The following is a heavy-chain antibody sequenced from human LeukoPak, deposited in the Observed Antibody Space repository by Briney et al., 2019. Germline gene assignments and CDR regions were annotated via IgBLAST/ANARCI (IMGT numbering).Heavy chain of an antibody. Sequence: ASVKVSCKASGYTFTSYGISWVRQAPGQGLEWMGWISGYNGNTNYAQKFQGRVTMTTDTSTSTAYMELRSLRSDDTAVYYCARVGYDFWSGYFSSGYHMDVWGKGTTVTVSS. CDR2: ISGYNGNT. CDR1: GYTFTSYG. V-gene: IGHV1-18*01. D-gene: IGHD3-3*01. J-gene: IGHJ6*03. CDR3: ARVGYDFWSGYFSSGYHMDV.